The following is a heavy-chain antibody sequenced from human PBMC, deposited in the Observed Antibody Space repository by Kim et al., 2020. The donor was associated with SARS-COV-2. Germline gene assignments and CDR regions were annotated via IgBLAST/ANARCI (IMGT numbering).Heavy chain of an antibody. CDR3: ARRERPMACFGGFMGWFDP. Sequence: SETLSLTCTVSGGSISSYYWSWIRQPPGKGLDWIGYIIYSGRTNYNPSLKSRVTISVDTSKNQFSLKLGSVTAADTAVYSCARRERPMACFGGFMGWFDPWGQGTLVTVSS. D-gene: IGHD3-10*01. CDR1: GGSISSYY. J-gene: IGHJ5*02. V-gene: IGHV4-59*08. CDR2: IIYSGRT.